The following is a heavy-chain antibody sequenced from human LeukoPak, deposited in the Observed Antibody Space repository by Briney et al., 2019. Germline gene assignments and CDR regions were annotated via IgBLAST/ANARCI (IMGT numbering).Heavy chain of an antibody. V-gene: IGHV4-34*01. J-gene: IGHJ5*02. CDR2: INHSGST. D-gene: IGHD6-19*01. Sequence: SETLSLTCAVYGGSFSGYYWSWIRQPPGKGLEWIGEINHSGSTNYNPSLKSRVTISVDTSKNQFSLKLSSVTAADTAVYYCARTGWYYSSGFVVGFDPWGQGTLVTVSS. CDR1: GGSFSGYY. CDR3: ARTGWYYSSGFVVGFDP.